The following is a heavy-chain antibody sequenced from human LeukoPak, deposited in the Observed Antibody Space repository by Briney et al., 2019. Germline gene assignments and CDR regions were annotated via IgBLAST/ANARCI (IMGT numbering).Heavy chain of an antibody. J-gene: IGHJ4*02. CDR3: ARSMVTTDRNFDH. CDR1: GGSISSSNW. Sequence: SETLSLTCAVSGGSISSSNWWSWVRQPPGKGLEWIGEIYHSGSTNYNPSLKSRVTISVDKSKNQFSLKLSSVTAADTAVYYCARSMVTTDRNFDHWGQGTLVTVSS. CDR2: IYHSGST. V-gene: IGHV4-4*02. D-gene: IGHD2-21*02.